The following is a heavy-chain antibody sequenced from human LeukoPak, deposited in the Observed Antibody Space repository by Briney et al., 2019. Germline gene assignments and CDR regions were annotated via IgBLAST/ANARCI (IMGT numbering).Heavy chain of an antibody. D-gene: IGHD5-24*01. J-gene: IGHJ4*02. CDR2: ISFDGVNT. V-gene: IGHV3-30*04. CDR3: ARERRDGYTY. CDR1: GFTFSTYA. Sequence: GGSLRLSCAASGFTFSTYAIHWVRQAPGKGLEWVAVISFDGVNTFYADSVKGRFTISRDNSNNTVYLQMNNLRGEDTAVYYCARERRDGYTYWGQGTLVTVSS.